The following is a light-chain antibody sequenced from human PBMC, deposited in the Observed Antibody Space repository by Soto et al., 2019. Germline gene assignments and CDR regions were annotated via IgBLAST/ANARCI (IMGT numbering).Light chain of an antibody. CDR3: QQYNNWWT. CDR1: QSVSSSY. V-gene: IGKV3-15*01. Sequence: EIVLTQSPGTLSLSPGERATLSCRASQSVSSSYLAWYQQKPGQAPRLLIYGASTRATAIPARFSGSGSGTEFTLTISSLQSEDFAVYYCQQYNNWWTFGQGTKVDIK. CDR2: GAS. J-gene: IGKJ1*01.